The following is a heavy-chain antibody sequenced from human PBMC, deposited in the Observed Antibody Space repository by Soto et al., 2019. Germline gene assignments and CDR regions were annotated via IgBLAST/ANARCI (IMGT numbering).Heavy chain of an antibody. D-gene: IGHD3-3*01. CDR2: ISYDGSNK. CDR3: GRGRVTVFGVRFYGMDV. Sequence: QVQLVESGGGVVQPGRSLRLSCAASGFHFNSYAIHWVRQAPGKGLEWVAVISYDGSNKYYADSVKGRFTISRDNSKNTRYLPMDSLGGEDKGGEYCGRGRVTVFGVRFYGMDVWGQGTTVTVSS. CDR1: GFHFNSYA. V-gene: IGHV3-30-3*01. J-gene: IGHJ6*02.